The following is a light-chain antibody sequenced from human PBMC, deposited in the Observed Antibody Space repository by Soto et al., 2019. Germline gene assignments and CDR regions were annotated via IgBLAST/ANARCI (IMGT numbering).Light chain of an antibody. CDR3: QQYKSFSLT. J-gene: IGKJ4*01. CDR2: KTS. V-gene: IGKV1-5*03. CDR1: QSVDSW. Sequence: DIQMTQSPSTLSSSILCRFTTTCLASQSVDSWLAWYQQKPGKAPKLLIYKTSNLESGVPSRFSGSGSGTEFSLTISSLQPDDFATYYCQQYKSFSLTFAGGTKVDIK.